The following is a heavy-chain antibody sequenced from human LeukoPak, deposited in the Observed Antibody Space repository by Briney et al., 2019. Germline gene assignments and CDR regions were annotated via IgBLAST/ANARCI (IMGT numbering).Heavy chain of an antibody. V-gene: IGHV1-18*01. J-gene: IGHJ4*02. Sequence: ASVNVSCTASGYTFANFGINWVRQAHGQGLEWMGWISAYNVNTNYTQKFQGRVTLTIDTSTGTAYMELRSLISDDTAVYYCARDDGDYWGQGTLVTVSS. CDR1: GYTFANFG. CDR2: ISAYNVNT. CDR3: ARDDGDY.